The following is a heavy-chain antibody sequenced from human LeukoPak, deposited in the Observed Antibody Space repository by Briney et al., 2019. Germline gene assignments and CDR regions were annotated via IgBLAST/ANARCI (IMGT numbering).Heavy chain of an antibody. CDR3: ARAPLGMGFDS. D-gene: IGHD3-3*01. J-gene: IGHJ5*01. CDR1: GFTFSTYA. Sequence: PGGSLRLSCAASGFTFSTYAMTWVRQAPGKGLEWVSSITSSGGGTYYADSVRGRFTISRDNSKNTLYLQMKSLRVEDTAIYYCARAPLGMGFDSWGRGTLVTVSS. CDR2: ITSSGGGT. V-gene: IGHV3-23*01.